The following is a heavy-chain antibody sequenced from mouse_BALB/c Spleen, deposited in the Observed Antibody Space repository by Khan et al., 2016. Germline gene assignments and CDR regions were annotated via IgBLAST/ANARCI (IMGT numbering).Heavy chain of an antibody. CDR3: ARSGYGYDY. J-gene: IGHJ2*01. V-gene: IGHV1-80*01. D-gene: IGHD2-2*01. CDR2: IYPGDGDT. CDR1: GYAFSIYW. Sequence: VQLQESGAELVRSGSSVKISCKASGYAFSIYWMNWVKQRPGQGLEWIGQIYPGDGDTDYNGKFKDKATLTADKSSSTAYMQLSSLTSEDSAVYFCARSGYGYDYWGQGTTLTVSS.